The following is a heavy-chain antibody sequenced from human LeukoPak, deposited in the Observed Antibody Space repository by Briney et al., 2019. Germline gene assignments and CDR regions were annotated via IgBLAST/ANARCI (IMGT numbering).Heavy chain of an antibody. J-gene: IGHJ4*02. CDR1: GYTFTSYD. CDR3: ARGKGSSSWSGDFDY. V-gene: IGHV1-8*01. D-gene: IGHD6-13*01. CDR2: MNPNSGNT. Sequence: GASVKVSCKASGYTFTSYDINWVRQATGQGREWMGWMNPNSGNTGYAQKFQGRVTMTRNTSISTAYMELSSLRSEDTAVYYCARGKGSSSWSGDFDYWGQGTLVTVSS.